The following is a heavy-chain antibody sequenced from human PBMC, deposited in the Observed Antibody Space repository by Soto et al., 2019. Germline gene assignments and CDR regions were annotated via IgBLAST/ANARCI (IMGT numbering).Heavy chain of an antibody. CDR2: IKHDGSEE. CDR1: GFTFSRYC. D-gene: IGHD4-4*01. CDR3: ARKQITVTSLRIYYYGLDV. J-gene: IGHJ6*02. Sequence: GGSLRLSCAASGFTFSRYCMTWVRQAPGGGRGWVGNIKHDGSEEYYVDSVKGRVTVSRDNAKNSVYLQLSGLRAEDTAVYYCARKQITVTSLRIYYYGLDVWGQGTPVTVSS. V-gene: IGHV3-7*03.